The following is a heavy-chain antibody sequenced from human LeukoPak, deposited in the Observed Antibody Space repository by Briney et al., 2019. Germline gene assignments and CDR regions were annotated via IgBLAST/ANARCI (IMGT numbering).Heavy chain of an antibody. V-gene: IGHV4-39*01. CDR1: GGSISSSSYY. D-gene: IGHD1-26*01. J-gene: IGHJ4*02. CDR2: IYDSGTI. CDR3: ATDSVGDTTAFDY. Sequence: SETLSLTCTVSGGSISSSSYYWGWIRQPPGKELEWIGNIYDSGTIYYNPSLKSRVTISVDTSKNQLSLKLSSVTAADTAVYYCATDSVGDTTAFDYWGQGTLVSVSS.